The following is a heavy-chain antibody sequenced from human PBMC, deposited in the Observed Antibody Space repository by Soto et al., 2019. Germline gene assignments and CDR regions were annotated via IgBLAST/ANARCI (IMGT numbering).Heavy chain of an antibody. CDR2: INPSGGST. D-gene: IGHD3-16*01. Sequence: ASVKVSCKASVYTFTSHYIQWVRQAPEQGLEGMGVINPSGGSTNYAQKFQGRATMTRDTSTSTVYMELSSLRSEDTAVYYCARDHSNNNNVWGLDPWGQGTQVTGSS. V-gene: IGHV1-46*03. CDR3: ARDHSNNNNVWGLDP. J-gene: IGHJ5*02. CDR1: VYTFTSHY.